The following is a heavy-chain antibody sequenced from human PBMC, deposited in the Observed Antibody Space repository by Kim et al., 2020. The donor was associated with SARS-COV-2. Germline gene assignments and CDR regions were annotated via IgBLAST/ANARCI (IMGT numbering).Heavy chain of an antibody. Sequence: PPLKSRVTISLDTSKNPFSLKLSSVTAADTAAYYCARDIVSMGGGNWFDPWGQGTLVTVSS. V-gene: IGHV4-59*01. CDR3: ARDIVSMGGGNWFDP. D-gene: IGHD2-21*01. J-gene: IGHJ5*02.